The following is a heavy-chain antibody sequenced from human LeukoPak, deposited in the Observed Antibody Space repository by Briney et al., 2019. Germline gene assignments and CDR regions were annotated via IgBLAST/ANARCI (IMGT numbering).Heavy chain of an antibody. CDR3: ARDQGLYYFDY. D-gene: IGHD3/OR15-3a*01. V-gene: IGHV1-69*05. CDR1: GGTFISYA. Sequence: SVKVSCKASGGTFISYAISWVRQAPGQGLEWMGGSIPIFGTANYAQKFQGRVTITTDESTSTAYMELSSLRSEDTAVYYCARDQGLYYFDYWGQGTLVTVSS. J-gene: IGHJ4*02. CDR2: SIPIFGTA.